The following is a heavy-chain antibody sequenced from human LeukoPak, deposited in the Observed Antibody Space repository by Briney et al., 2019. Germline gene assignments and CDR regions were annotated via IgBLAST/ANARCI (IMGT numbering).Heavy chain of an antibody. CDR3: ARDKAYCSSTSCYEYYFDY. CDR1: GGSISSYY. J-gene: IGHJ4*02. CDR2: IYTSGST. V-gene: IGHV4-4*07. Sequence: PSETLSLTCTVSGGSISSYYWSWIRQPAGKGLEWIGRIYTSGSTNYNPSLKSRVTIPVDKSKNQFSLKLSSVTAADTAVYYCARDKAYCSSTSCYEYYFDYWGQGTLVTVSS. D-gene: IGHD2-2*01.